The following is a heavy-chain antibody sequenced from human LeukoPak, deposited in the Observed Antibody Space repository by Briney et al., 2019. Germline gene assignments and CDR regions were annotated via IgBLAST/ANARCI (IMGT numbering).Heavy chain of an antibody. J-gene: IGHJ3*02. CDR2: VYYSGST. CDR3: ARSRGYSGYAYDAFDI. CDR1: GVSINNYY. Sequence: SETLSLTCSVSGVSINNYYWSWIREPPGRGLEGIGYVYYSGSTNYNPSLKSRVTISVDTSKNQFSLKLSSVTAADTAVYYCARSRGYSGYAYDAFDIWGQGTMVTVSS. V-gene: IGHV4-59*01. D-gene: IGHD5-12*01.